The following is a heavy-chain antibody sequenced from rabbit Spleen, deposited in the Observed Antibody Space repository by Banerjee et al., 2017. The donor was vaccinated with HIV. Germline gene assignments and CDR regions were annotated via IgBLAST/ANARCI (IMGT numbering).Heavy chain of an antibody. V-gene: IGHV1S7*01. CDR2: IDPVFGIT. CDR3: ARDLAGVIGWNFNL. J-gene: IGHJ4*01. CDR1: GFDVSGYY. Sequence: QQLEESGGGLVQPGGSLKLSCKVSGFDVSGYYMSWVRQAPGKGLEWIGYIDPVFGITYYANWVNGRFSISRENAQNTVLLQMTSLTAADTATYFCARDLAGVIGWNFNLWGQGTLVTVS. D-gene: IGHD4-1*01.